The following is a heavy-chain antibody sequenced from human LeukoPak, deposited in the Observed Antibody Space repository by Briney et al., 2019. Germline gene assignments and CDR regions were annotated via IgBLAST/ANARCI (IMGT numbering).Heavy chain of an antibody. CDR2: VHTTSGNT. CDR1: TVNHYH. Sequence: SETLSLTCTVDTVNHYHWNWVRQSAGTGLEWIGRVHTTSGNTFANPSLWGRVTVSIDTTKNEFLLQLTSMTAADTAVYHCARELRNIGEYYFDYWGQGVPVTVSS. D-gene: IGHD1-14*01. V-gene: IGHV4-4*07. CDR3: ARELRNIGEYYFDY. J-gene: IGHJ4*02.